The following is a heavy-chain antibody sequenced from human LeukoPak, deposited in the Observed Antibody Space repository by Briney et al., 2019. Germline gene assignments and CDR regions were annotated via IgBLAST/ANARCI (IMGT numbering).Heavy chain of an antibody. CDR2: ISSYNGNT. D-gene: IGHD2-15*01. V-gene: IGHV1-18*01. J-gene: IGHJ6*02. CDR3: AREREIVVVVAATHYYYGMDV. Sequence: RGASVKVFCKASGYTFTSYGISWVRQAPGQGLEWMGWISSYNGNTNYAQKLQGRVTMTTDTSTSTAYMELRSLRSDDTAVYYCAREREIVVVVAATHYYYGMDVWGQGTTVTVSS. CDR1: GYTFTSYG.